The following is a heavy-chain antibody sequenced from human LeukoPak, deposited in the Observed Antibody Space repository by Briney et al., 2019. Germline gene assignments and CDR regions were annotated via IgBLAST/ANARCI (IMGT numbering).Heavy chain of an antibody. CDR3: AKSSRGYVSSFDY. Sequence: GGSLRLSCAASGFTFSSYAMSWVRQAPGKGREWVSAISGSGGSTYYADSVKGRFTISRDNSKNTLYLQMNSLRAEDTAVYYCAKSSRGYVSSFDYWGQGTLVTVSS. CDR1: GFTFSSYA. J-gene: IGHJ4*02. V-gene: IGHV3-23*01. D-gene: IGHD5-12*01. CDR2: ISGSGGST.